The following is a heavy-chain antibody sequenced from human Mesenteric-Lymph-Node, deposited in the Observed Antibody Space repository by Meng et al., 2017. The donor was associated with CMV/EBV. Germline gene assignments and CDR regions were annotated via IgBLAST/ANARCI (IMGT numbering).Heavy chain of an antibody. D-gene: IGHD1-26*01. CDR3: ARDSGGSYLDL. V-gene: IGHV3-11*01. J-gene: IGHJ4*02. CDR2: ISSSGSTI. CDR1: GFIFSDYY. Sequence: GESLKISCAASGFIFSDYYMSWIRQAPGKGLEWVSYISSSGSTIYYADSVKGRFTISRDNAKNSLYLQMNSLRAEDTAVYYCARDSGGSYLDLWGQGTLVTVSS.